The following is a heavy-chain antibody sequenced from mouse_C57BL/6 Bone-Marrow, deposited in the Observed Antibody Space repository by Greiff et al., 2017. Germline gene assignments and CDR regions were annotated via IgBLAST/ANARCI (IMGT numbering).Heavy chain of an antibody. CDR1: GFTFSDYG. CDR2: ISSGSSTI. J-gene: IGHJ1*03. Sequence: DVHLVESGGGLVKPGGSLKLSCAASGFTFSDYGMHWVRQAPEKGLEWVAYISSGSSTIYYADTVKGRFTISRDNAKNTLFLQMTSLRSEDTAMYYCARRDYGPWYFDVWGTGTTVTVSS. V-gene: IGHV5-17*01. CDR3: ARRDYGPWYFDV. D-gene: IGHD1-1*01.